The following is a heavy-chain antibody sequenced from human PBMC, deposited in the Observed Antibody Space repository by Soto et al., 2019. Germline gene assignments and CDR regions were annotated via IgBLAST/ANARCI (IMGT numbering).Heavy chain of an antibody. J-gene: IGHJ4*02. Sequence: SETLSLTCSVSGGSINSYYLNWIRQPPGKGLEWIGYIYYSGSTNYNPSLKSRITISVDTSKNQFSLRLSSVTAADTAVYYCARSPIEAVVKGDFDYWGQGILVTVS. CDR1: GGSINSYY. CDR3: ARSPIEAVVKGDFDY. D-gene: IGHD6-13*01. V-gene: IGHV4-59*01. CDR2: IYYSGST.